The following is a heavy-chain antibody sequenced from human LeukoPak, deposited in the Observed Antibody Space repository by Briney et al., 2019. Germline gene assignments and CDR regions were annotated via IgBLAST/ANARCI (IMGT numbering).Heavy chain of an antibody. CDR1: GYSISSGYY. V-gene: IGHV4-38-2*02. CDR3: ARGLRSYLSS. CDR2: IYHSGRT. Sequence: SETLSLTCTVSGYSISSGYYWGWIRQPPGKGLEWIGSIYHSGRTFYNPSLKSRVTISVDTSKNQFSLKLTSVTAADTAVYYCARGLRSYLSSWGQGTLVTVSS. D-gene: IGHD1-26*01. J-gene: IGHJ4*02.